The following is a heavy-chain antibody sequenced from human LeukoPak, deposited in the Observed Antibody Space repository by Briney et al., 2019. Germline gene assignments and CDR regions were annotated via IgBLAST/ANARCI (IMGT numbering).Heavy chain of an antibody. V-gene: IGHV4-59*01. D-gene: IGHD4-23*01. CDR2: IYYSGST. CDR1: GGSISSYY. CDR3: ARIPTTMVTPWV. J-gene: IGHJ4*02. Sequence: SETLSLTCTVSGGSISSYYWSWIRQPPGKGLEWIGYIYYSGSTNYNPSLKSRVTISVDTSKNQFSLKLSSVTAADTAVYYCARIPTTMVTPWVWGQGTLVAVSS.